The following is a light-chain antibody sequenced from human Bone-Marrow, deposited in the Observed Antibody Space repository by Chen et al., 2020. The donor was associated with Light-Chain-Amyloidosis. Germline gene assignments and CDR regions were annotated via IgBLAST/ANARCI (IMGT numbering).Light chain of an antibody. CDR1: NIGSTS. CDR2: DDS. Sequence: SYVLTQPSSVSVAPGQTATIVCGGNNIGSTSVHWYQQTPGPAPQLVVYDDSDRPSGVPERLSGSNSGNTATLTISRVEAGDEADYYCQVWDRSSDRPVFGGGTKLTVL. V-gene: IGLV3-21*02. CDR3: QVWDRSSDRPV. J-gene: IGLJ3*02.